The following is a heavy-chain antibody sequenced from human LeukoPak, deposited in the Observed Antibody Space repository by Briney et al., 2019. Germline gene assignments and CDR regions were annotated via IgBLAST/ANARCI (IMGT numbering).Heavy chain of an antibody. J-gene: IGHJ5*02. V-gene: IGHV4-39*01. CDR1: GGSISSTSYH. CDR2: VYYTGSA. CDR3: ARYASGSYYWFDP. D-gene: IGHD3-10*01. Sequence: SSETLSLTCTVSGGSISSTSYHWAWIRQPPGKGLEWIATVYYTGSAYYNPSLKSRVTISVDTSKSQFSLELSSVTTADTALYYCARYASGSYYWFDPWGQGTLVTVSS.